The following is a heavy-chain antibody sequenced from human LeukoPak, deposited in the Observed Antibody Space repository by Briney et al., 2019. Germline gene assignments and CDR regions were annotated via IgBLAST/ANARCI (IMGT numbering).Heavy chain of an antibody. J-gene: IGHJ4*02. CDR1: GFTFSSYR. Sequence: GGSLRLSCAASGFTFSSYRVSWLRQAPGKGLEWVANIKEDGSETYYVDSVKGRFTISRDNAKNSLYLQMSGLRVEDTAVYYCARVDGSSSCPDYWGQGTLVTVSS. V-gene: IGHV3-7*01. CDR2: IKEDGSET. CDR3: ARVDGSSSCPDY. D-gene: IGHD6-13*01.